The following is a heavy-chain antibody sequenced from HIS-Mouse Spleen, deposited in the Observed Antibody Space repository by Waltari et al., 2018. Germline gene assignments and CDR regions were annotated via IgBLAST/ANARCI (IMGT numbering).Heavy chain of an antibody. J-gene: IGHJ2*01. Sequence: QLQLQESGPGLVKPPETLSPTCTVPGGSISSSSYYWAWLRQPPGKGLEWIGSIYYSGSTYYNPSLKSRVTISVDTSKNQFSLKLSSVTAADTAVYYCAREIPYSSSWYDWYFDLWGRGTLVTVSS. CDR1: GGSISSSSYY. V-gene: IGHV4-39*07. CDR3: AREIPYSSSWYDWYFDL. CDR2: IYYSGST. D-gene: IGHD6-13*01.